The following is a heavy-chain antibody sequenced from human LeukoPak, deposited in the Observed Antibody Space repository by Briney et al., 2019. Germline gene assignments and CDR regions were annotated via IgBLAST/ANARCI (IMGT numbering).Heavy chain of an antibody. Sequence: KSSETLSLTCTVSGGSISSYYWSWIRQPPGKGLEWIGYIYYSGSTNYNPSLKSRVTISVDTSKNQFSLKLSSVTAADTAVYYCARVPVDYYDSSGHLGLNYNWFDPWGQGTLVTVSS. J-gene: IGHJ5*02. V-gene: IGHV4-59*08. CDR3: ARVPVDYYDSSGHLGLNYNWFDP. CDR1: GGSISSYY. D-gene: IGHD3-22*01. CDR2: IYYSGST.